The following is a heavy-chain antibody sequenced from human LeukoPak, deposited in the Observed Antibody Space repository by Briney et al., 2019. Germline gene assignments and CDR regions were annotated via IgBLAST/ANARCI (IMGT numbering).Heavy chain of an antibody. CDR3: ARDTGWYFDL. J-gene: IGHJ2*01. V-gene: IGHV3-74*01. CDR1: GFTFSGYW. CDR2: ITGDGSST. D-gene: IGHD4-17*01. Sequence: GGSLRLSCAASGFTFSGYWMHWVRQVPGKGLVWVSRITGDGSSTTYADSVKGRFTISRDNAKNTVFLQMISLRAEDTAVYYCARDTGWYFDLWGRGTPVSVSS.